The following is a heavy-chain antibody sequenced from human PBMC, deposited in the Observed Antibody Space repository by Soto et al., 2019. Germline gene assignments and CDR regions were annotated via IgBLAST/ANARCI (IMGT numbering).Heavy chain of an antibody. D-gene: IGHD6-6*01. V-gene: IGHV3-11*06. CDR1: GFTFSDYY. CDR3: ARSPAGRYSSSCFDY. CDR2: ISSSSSYT. J-gene: IGHJ4*02. Sequence: QVQLVESGGGLVKPGGSLRLSCAASGFTFSDYYMSWIRQAPGKGLEWVSYISSSSSYTNYAVSVKGRFTISRDNAKNSLYRQMNNLRAENTAVYYCARSPAGRYSSSCFDYWGQGTLVTVSS.